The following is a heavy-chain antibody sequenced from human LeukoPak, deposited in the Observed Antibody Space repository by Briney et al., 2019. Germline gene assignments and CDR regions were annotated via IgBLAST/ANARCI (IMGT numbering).Heavy chain of an antibody. Sequence: SVKVSCKASGGTFSSYAISWVRQAPGQGLEWMGRIIPILGIANYAQKFQGRVTITADKSTSTAYMELSSLRSEDTAVYYCARDSIDGYYYDSSGSHFDYGAREPWSPSPQ. J-gene: IGHJ4*02. V-gene: IGHV1-69*04. CDR1: GGTFSSYA. CDR2: IIPILGIA. D-gene: IGHD3-22*01. CDR3: ARDSIDGYYYDSSGSHFDY.